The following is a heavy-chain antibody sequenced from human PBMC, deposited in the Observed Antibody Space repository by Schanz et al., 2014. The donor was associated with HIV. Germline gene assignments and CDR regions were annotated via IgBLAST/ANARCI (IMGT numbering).Heavy chain of an antibody. CDR3: ARTSRIVIPDRDPRLSYLYGMDV. J-gene: IGHJ6*02. CDR1: GFTFDDYA. CDR2: ITWNSGSK. V-gene: IGHV3-9*01. D-gene: IGHD1-26*01. Sequence: EVQLVESGGGLVQPGRSLRLSCAASGFTFDDYAMHWVRQAPGKGLEWVSGITWNSGSKGYADSVKGRFTISRDNAKNTLYLQMNGLRAEDTAVYYCARTSRIVIPDRDPRLSYLYGMDVWGQGTTVTVSS.